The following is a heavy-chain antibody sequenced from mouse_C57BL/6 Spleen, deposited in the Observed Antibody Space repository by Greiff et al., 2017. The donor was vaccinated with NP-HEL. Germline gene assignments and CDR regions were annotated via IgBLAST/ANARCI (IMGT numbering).Heavy chain of an antibody. CDR1: GYAFSSSW. J-gene: IGHJ2*01. Sequence: VKLQESGPELVKPGASVKISCKASGYAFSSSWMNWVKQRPGKGLEWIGRIYPGDGDTNYNGKFKGKATLTADKSSSTAYMQLSSLTSEDSAVYFCARYSSGYFDYWGQGTTLTVSS. CDR3: ARYSSGYFDY. D-gene: IGHD3-2*02. V-gene: IGHV1-82*01. CDR2: IYPGDGDT.